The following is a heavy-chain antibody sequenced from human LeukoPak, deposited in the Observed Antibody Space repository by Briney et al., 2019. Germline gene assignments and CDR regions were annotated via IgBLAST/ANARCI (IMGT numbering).Heavy chain of an antibody. CDR2: VSYSGDT. D-gene: IGHD6-13*01. CDR1: GGSISGYY. CDR3: ARADSSPNYYYYGMDV. J-gene: IGHJ6*02. V-gene: IGHV4-59*08. Sequence: SETLSLTCSVSGGSISGYYWTWIRQPPGKGLEWIGYVSYSGDTSYNPSLKSRVTMSVDTSKNQFSLKLSSVTAADTAVYYCARADSSPNYYYYGMDVWGQGTTVTVSS.